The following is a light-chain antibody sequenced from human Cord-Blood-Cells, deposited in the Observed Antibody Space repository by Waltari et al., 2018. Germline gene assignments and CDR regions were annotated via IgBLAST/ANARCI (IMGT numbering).Light chain of an antibody. CDR3: QWYGSLPGT. Sequence: ELVLPQSPGTLALSQGEGAALSCRASLSVSKYLAWYQQKPGQAPRLLISDGSTRATGIPDRFSATGWGTDFSLSISRLQPEDFAVYYCQWYGSLPGTFGQGTKVQMK. J-gene: IGKJ1*01. V-gene: IGKV3-20*01. CDR1: LSVSKY. CDR2: DGS.